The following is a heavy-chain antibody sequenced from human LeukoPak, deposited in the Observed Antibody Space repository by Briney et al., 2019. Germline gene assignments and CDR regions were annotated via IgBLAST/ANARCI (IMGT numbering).Heavy chain of an antibody. J-gene: IGHJ4*02. CDR3: ARGKGFVGYFDF. V-gene: IGHV1-69*04. CDR2: FIPILGIG. Sequence: ASVKVSCKASGGTFNNGAVSWVRQAPGQGLEWMGRFIPILGIGEYAQKFQGRVTITVDTATSTAYMELSSLRSDDTAVYYCARGKGFVGYFDFWGQGTLVTISS. D-gene: IGHD3-3*01. CDR1: GGTFNNGA.